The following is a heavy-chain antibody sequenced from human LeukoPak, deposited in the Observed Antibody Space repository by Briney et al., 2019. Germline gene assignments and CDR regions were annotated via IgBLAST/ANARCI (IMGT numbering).Heavy chain of an antibody. CDR1: GGTFSSYT. Sequence: SVKVSCKASGGTFSSYTISWVRQAPGQGLEWMGRIIPILGVPNYAQKFQGRVTITADKSTSTAYMELSSLRSEDTAVYYCARGPTGYYDFLSGYYLDYWGQGTLVTVSS. J-gene: IGHJ4*02. V-gene: IGHV1-69*02. D-gene: IGHD3-3*01. CDR2: IIPILGVP. CDR3: ARGPTGYYDFLSGYYLDY.